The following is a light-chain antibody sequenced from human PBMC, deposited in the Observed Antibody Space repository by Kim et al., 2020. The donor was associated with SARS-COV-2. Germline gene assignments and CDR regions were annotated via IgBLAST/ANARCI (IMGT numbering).Light chain of an antibody. Sequence: SPGKTASITCSGDKLGDKYACWYQQKPGQSPGLVIYQESKRPSGITERFSGSNSGNTATLTTSGTQAMDEADYYCQAWDSSTAVVFGGGTKLTVL. V-gene: IGLV3-1*01. CDR2: QES. CDR1: KLGDKY. CDR3: QAWDSSTAVV. J-gene: IGLJ2*01.